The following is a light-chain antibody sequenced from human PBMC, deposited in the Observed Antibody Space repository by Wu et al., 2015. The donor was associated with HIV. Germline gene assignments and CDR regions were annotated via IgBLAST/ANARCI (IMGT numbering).Light chain of an antibody. CDR2: GAS. CDR1: QSIGSN. CDR3: QQYDNWPPWT. J-gene: IGKJ1*01. Sequence: EIVMTQSPATLSVSPGERTTLSCRASQSIGSNLAWYQQKPGQAPRLLIYGASTRATGVPARFSASGSGAEYTLTISSLQPEDFALYSCQQYDNWPPWTFGQGTKVEIK. V-gene: IGKV3-15*01.